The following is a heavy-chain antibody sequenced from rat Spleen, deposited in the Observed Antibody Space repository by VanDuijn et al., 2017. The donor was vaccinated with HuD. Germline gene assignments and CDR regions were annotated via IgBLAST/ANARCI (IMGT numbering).Heavy chain of an antibody. J-gene: IGHJ2*01. Sequence: EVQLVESGGVLVQPGRSMRLSCAASGFNFSSYYMAWVRQAPTKGLEWVASIDTGGSNTYYRQSVKGRFTISRDNAKSTLYLRMDSLRSEDTATYYCTRKGELWGQGVMVTVSS. D-gene: IGHD5-1*01. CDR2: IDTGGSNT. CDR3: TRKGEL. V-gene: IGHV5-25*01. CDR1: GFNFSSYY.